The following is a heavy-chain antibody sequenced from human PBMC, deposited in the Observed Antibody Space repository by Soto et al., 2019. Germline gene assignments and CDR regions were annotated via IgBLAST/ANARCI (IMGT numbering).Heavy chain of an antibody. CDR1: GGSISSSSYY. Sequence: PSETLSLTCTVSGGSISSSSYYWGWIRQPPGKGLEWIGYIYYSGSTNYNPSLKSRVTISVDTSKNQFSLKLSSVTAADTALYYCARMGVVGATTFDYWGQGTLVTVSS. CDR2: IYYSGST. CDR3: ARMGVVGATTFDY. J-gene: IGHJ4*02. D-gene: IGHD1-26*01. V-gene: IGHV4-61*05.